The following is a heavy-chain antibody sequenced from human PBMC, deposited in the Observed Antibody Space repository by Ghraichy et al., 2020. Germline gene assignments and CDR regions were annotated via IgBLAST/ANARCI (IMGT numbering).Heavy chain of an antibody. CDR3: AREVFEGWYFDV. J-gene: IGHJ2*01. Sequence: SETPSLTCAVYGGSFSGDFWSWIRPPPGQGLEWIGEINHSGSTNYNPSLKSRVTISIDTSKNQFFLKLSSVTAADSAVYFCAREVFEGWYFDVWGRGTLVTVSS. CDR1: GGSFSGDF. CDR2: INHSGST. V-gene: IGHV4-34*01.